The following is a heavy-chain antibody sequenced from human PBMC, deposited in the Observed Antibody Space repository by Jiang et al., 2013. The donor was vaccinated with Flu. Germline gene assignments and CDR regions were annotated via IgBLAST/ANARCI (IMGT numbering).Heavy chain of an antibody. CDR2: IFYNGAT. CDR1: GGSIRSGGYY. V-gene: IGHV4-31*03. J-gene: IGHJ6*02. Sequence: KPSQTLSLTCSVSGGSIRSGGYYWSWMRQNAGKGLEWIGYIFYNGATSYNPSLQSRVSISIDTSKNQFSLTLSAVTAADTAVYYCAREESIRVRGVNGMDVWGQGTTVTVSS. D-gene: IGHD3-10*01. CDR3: AREESIRVRGVNGMDV.